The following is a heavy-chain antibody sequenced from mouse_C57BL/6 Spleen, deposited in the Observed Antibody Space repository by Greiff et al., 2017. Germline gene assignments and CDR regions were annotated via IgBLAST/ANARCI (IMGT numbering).Heavy chain of an antibody. CDR2: INPNYGTT. Sequence: VQLQQSGPELVKPGASVKISCKASGYSFTDYNMNWVKQSNGKSLEWIGVINPNYGTTSYNQKFKGKATLTVDQSSSTAYMQLNSLTSEDSAVYYCASPHYYGSSYFFAYWGQGTLVTVSA. CDR3: ASPHYYGSSYFFAY. J-gene: IGHJ3*01. D-gene: IGHD1-1*01. CDR1: GYSFTDYN. V-gene: IGHV1-39*01.